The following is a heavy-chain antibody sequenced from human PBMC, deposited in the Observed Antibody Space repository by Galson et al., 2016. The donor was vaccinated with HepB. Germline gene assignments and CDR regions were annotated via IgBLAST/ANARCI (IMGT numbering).Heavy chain of an antibody. Sequence: SLRLSCAASRFTFTSYAMSWVRQAPEKGLEWVSVISGSGDIIYYADSVKGRFTISRDNSKNTLLLQMNSLRAEDTAVYYCAKRHEYCPPVGCSVDYWGQGTLVSVSS. CDR2: ISGSGDII. CDR3: AKRHEYCPPVGCSVDY. CDR1: RFTFTSYA. D-gene: IGHD2/OR15-2a*01. J-gene: IGHJ4*02. V-gene: IGHV3-23*01.